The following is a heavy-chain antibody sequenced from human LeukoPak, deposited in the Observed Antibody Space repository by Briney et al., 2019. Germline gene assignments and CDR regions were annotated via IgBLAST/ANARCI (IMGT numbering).Heavy chain of an antibody. V-gene: IGHV4-39*01. D-gene: IGHD3-10*01. CDR2: VYYSGST. CDR1: GGSISSSRYY. J-gene: IGHJ4*02. Sequence: SETLSLTCTVSGGSISSSRYYWGWIRQPPGKGLEWLGSVYYSGSTYYNPSLKSRLTISVDTSKNQSSLKLSFVTAADTAVYYCARHGYYDSGSYYCFDYWGQGALVTVSS. CDR3: ARHGYYDSGSYYCFDY.